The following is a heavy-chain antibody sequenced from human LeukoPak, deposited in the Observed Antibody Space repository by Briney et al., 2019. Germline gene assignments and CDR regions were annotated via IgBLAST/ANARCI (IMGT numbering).Heavy chain of an antibody. Sequence: SPSETLSLTCTVSGGSISSYYWSWIRQPPGKGLEWIGEINHSGSTNYNPSLKSRVTISVDTSKNQFSLKLSSVTAADTAVYYCARVKIVVAPRGEFDPWGQGTLVTVSS. V-gene: IGHV4-34*01. CDR2: INHSGST. CDR3: ARVKIVVAPRGEFDP. CDR1: GGSISSYY. J-gene: IGHJ5*02. D-gene: IGHD2-2*01.